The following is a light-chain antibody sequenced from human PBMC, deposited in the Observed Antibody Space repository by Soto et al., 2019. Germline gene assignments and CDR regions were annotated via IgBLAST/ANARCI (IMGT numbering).Light chain of an antibody. Sequence: EIVLTQSTGTLSLSPGERATLSCRASQSVTSTFLAWYQQKPGQAPRLLIYAASSRATGIPDRFSGSGSGTDFTLTISRLEPEDFALYYCQQYGSSPGTFGQGTKVEIK. V-gene: IGKV3-20*01. CDR3: QQYGSSPGT. CDR2: AAS. J-gene: IGKJ1*01. CDR1: QSVTSTF.